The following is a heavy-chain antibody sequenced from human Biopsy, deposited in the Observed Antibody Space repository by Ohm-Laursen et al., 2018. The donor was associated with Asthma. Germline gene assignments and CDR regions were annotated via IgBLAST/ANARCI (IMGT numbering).Heavy chain of an antibody. D-gene: IGHD5-12*01. CDR1: GDSFSNYA. J-gene: IGHJ6*02. CDR3: ARGYSGSDRIVYYYSGLEV. V-gene: IGHV1-69*01. CDR2: LIPVLGTP. Sequence: SSVKVSCKASGDSFSNYAISWVRQAPGQGLEWMGGLIPVLGTPDHAQMFEGRVTITADESTSTAYMELSSLSSGDTAMYYCARGYSGSDRIVYYYSGLEVWGQGTTVTVSS.